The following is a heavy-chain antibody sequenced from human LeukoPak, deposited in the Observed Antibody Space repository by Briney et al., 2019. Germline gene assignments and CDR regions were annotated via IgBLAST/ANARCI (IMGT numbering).Heavy chain of an antibody. CDR3: ARDLIHYGDYDY. D-gene: IGHD4-17*01. Sequence: PGGSLRLSCAASGFTFSSYSMNWVRQAPGKGLEWVSSISSSSYIYYADSVKGRFTISRDNAKNSLYLQMNSLRAEDTAVYYCARDLIHYGDYDYWGQGTLVTVSS. CDR1: GFTFSSYS. J-gene: IGHJ4*02. CDR2: ISSSSYI. V-gene: IGHV3-21*01.